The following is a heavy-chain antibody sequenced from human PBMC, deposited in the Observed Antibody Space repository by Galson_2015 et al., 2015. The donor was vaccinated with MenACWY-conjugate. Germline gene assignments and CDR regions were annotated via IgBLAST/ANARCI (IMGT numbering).Heavy chain of an antibody. CDR2: ISSSGYTI. Sequence: SLRLSCAASGFTFSNNCMNWVRQAPGKGLEWVSYISSSGYTIFYADSVKGRFTISRDNSKNMVYLQMNSLRAEDTAIYYCAKANSGGICTSGWACWFDPWGQGSLVIVSS. CDR1: GFTFSNNC. CDR3: AKANSGGICTSGWACWFDP. V-gene: IGHV3-48*01. J-gene: IGHJ5*02. D-gene: IGHD2-15*01.